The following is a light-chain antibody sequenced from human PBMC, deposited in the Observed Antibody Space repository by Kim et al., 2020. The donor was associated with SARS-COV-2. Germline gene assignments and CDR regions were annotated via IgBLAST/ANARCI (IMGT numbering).Light chain of an antibody. CDR1: QSVSSSY. CDR3: QQYGSSPPQYT. CDR2: GAS. J-gene: IGKJ2*01. V-gene: IGKV3-20*01. Sequence: EIVLTQSPGTLSLSPGERATLSCRASQSVSSSYLAWYQQKPGQAPRLLIYGASSRATGIPDRFSGSGSGTDFTLTISRLEPEDFAVYYCQQYGSSPPQYTFGQETKLEN.